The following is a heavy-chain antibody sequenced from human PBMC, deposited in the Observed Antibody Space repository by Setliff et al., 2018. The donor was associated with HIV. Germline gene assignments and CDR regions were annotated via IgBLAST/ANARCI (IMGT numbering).Heavy chain of an antibody. J-gene: IGHJ3*02. D-gene: IGHD6-19*01. CDR3: ATDPTYSSGSPDI. CDR1: GYTFTDYY. CDR2: VDPEDDER. Sequence: ASVKVSCKTSGYTFTDYYIHWVQQAPGKGLEWLGRVDPEDDERIYAEKFRGRLTITADTSTHTAHMELTSLRSDDTAVYYCATDPTYSSGSPDIWGQGTMVTVAS. V-gene: IGHV1-69-2*01.